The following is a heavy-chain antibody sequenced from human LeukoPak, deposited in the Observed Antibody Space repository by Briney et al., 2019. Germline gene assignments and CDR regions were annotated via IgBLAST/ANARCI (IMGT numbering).Heavy chain of an antibody. J-gene: IGHJ4*02. CDR1: GFSFRDYT. CDR2: ITGSGGST. CDR3: AKGNGDHAIHPDY. D-gene: IGHD4-17*01. V-gene: IGHV3-23*01. Sequence: GGSLRLSCAASGFSFRDYTMNWVRQAPGKGLEWVSTITGSGGSTYYADSVKGRLTISRDNSKNTLYLQMNSLRADDTAVYYCAKGNGDHAIHPDYWGQGTLVTVSS.